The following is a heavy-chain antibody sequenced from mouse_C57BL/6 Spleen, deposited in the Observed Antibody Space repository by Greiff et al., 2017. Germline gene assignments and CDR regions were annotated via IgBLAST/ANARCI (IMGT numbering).Heavy chain of an antibody. CDR2: IYPGDGDT. D-gene: IGHD2-4*01. CDR1: GYAFSSYW. V-gene: IGHV1-80*01. J-gene: IGHJ3*01. Sequence: VKLQESGAELVKPGASVKISCKASGYAFSSYWMNWVKQRPGKGLEWIGQIYPGDGDTNYNGKFKGKATLTADKSSSTAYMQLSSLTSEDSAVYFCARDYDGAWFAYWGQGTLVTVSA. CDR3: ARDYDGAWFAY.